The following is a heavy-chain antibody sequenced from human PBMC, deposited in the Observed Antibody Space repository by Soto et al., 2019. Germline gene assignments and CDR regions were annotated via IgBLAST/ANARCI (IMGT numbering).Heavy chain of an antibody. Sequence: GASLKVSCKASGYTFNSYYMHWVRQAPGQGLEWMGIINPSGGSASHAQRFQGRVTMSSDTSTSTVYMELSSLTSEDTAVYYCARDRLPAPPARTGTIVVVTSYGMDVWGQGTTVTVSS. CDR1: GYTFNSYY. CDR3: ARDRLPAPPARTGTIVVVTSYGMDV. D-gene: IGHD3-22*01. J-gene: IGHJ6*02. CDR2: INPSGGSA. V-gene: IGHV1-46*02.